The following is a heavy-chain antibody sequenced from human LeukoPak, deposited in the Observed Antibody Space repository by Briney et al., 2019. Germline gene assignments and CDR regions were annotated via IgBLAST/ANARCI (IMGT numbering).Heavy chain of an antibody. CDR3: ASTYYDFRSGYYSASFDY. J-gene: IGHJ4*02. CDR1: GGSFSGYY. V-gene: IGHV4-34*01. Sequence: SETLSLTCAVYGGSFSGYYWSWIRQPPGKGLEWIGEINHSGSTNYNPSLKSRVTISVDTSKNQFSLKLSSVTAADTAVYYCASTYYDFRSGYYSASFDYWGQGTLVTVSS. CDR2: INHSGST. D-gene: IGHD3-3*01.